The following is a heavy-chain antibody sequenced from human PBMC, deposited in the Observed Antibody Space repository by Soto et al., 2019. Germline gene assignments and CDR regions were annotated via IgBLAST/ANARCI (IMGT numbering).Heavy chain of an antibody. J-gene: IGHJ4*02. CDR1: GGTSTRYA. Sequence: QERLVQSGAEVRKPGSSVKVSCKVTGGTSTRYAINWVRQAPGQGLEWMGGIVPMFGTSKYAQKFQGRVTITADTSTNIAYMELRSLRSEDTAVFYCNRGSEYDFWSGYLWGQGTLVSVSS. CDR3: NRGSEYDFWSGYL. CDR2: IVPMFGTS. V-gene: IGHV1-69*06. D-gene: IGHD3-3*01.